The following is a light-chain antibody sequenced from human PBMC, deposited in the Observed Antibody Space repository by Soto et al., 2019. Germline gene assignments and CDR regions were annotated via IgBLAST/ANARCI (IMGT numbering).Light chain of an antibody. V-gene: IGKV2-30*01. J-gene: IGKJ1*01. Sequence: DVVMTQSPLSLPVTLGQPASISCRSNQSLLSSDGNIYLNWFQQRPGQSPRRLTYKVSIRDSGVPDRFSGSGSGTEFTLEISRVAADDVGIYYCMQGTYCPPWKFGQWTKVEI. CDR1: QSLLSSDGNIY. CDR3: MQGTYCPPWK. CDR2: KVS.